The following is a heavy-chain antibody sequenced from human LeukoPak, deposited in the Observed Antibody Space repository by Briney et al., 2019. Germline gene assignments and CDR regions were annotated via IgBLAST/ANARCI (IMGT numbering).Heavy chain of an antibody. Sequence: SETLSLTCTVSGDSISSGGYYWSWIRQHPGKGLEWIGYIYYSGSTYYNPSLKSRVTISVDTSKNQFSLKLSSVTAADTAVYYCARNQPRSGHHWYFDLWGRGTLVTVSS. CDR1: GDSISSGGYY. CDR3: ARNQPRSGHHWYFDL. J-gene: IGHJ2*01. CDR2: IYYSGST. D-gene: IGHD3-3*01. V-gene: IGHV4-31*03.